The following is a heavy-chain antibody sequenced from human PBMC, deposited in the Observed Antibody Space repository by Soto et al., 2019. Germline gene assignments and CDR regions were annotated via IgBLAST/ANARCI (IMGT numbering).Heavy chain of an antibody. D-gene: IGHD3-10*01. J-gene: IGHJ4*02. CDR2: IYYSGST. CDR1: GGSISSGGYY. CDR3: ARGSGSGSYYI. V-gene: IGHV4-31*03. Sequence: QVQLQESGPGLVKPSQTLSLTCTVSGGSISSGGYYWSWIRQHPGKGLEWIGYIYYSGSTYYNPSLKSXXTXSXXTSKIQFSLKLSSVTAADTAVYYCARGSGSGSYYIWGQGTLVTVSS.